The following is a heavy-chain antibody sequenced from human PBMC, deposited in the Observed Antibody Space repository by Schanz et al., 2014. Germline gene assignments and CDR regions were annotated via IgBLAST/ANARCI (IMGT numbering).Heavy chain of an antibody. V-gene: IGHV3-33*08. Sequence: VQLVESGGDLVQPGRSLRLSCAASGFTLSSYGMHWVRQAPGKGLEWVAFINSDGTKRFYADSVKSRFTISRDNSRNTLYLQMNSLRAEDTAVYYCARDLPRTFLFDYWGQGTLVTVSS. J-gene: IGHJ4*02. CDR1: GFTLSSYG. CDR2: INSDGTKR. CDR3: ARDLPRTFLFDY.